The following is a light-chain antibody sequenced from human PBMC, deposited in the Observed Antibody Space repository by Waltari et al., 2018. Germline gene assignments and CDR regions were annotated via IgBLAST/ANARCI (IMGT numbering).Light chain of an antibody. Sequence: QSALTQPASVSGSPGQSITISCTGTSRNIGTYNLVSWYQQYPGKAPKLMIYEDIKRPSCVSNRFSGSKSGNTASLTISGLQVEDEADYFCCSHAGTGTFNVIFGGGTKLTVL. J-gene: IGLJ2*01. CDR1: SRNIGTYNL. CDR3: CSHAGTGTFNVI. V-gene: IGLV2-23*02. CDR2: EDI.